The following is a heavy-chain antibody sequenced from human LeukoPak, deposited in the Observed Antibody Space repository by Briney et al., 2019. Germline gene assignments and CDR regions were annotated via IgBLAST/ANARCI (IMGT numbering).Heavy chain of an antibody. Sequence: PGGSLRLSCAASGFTFSGPAMHWVRQTSGKGLEWVGRIRSKANSYATAYAASVRGRFTISRDDSKNTAYLQMNSLKTEDTAVYYCTRGAAGTDYYYYYMDVWGKGTTVTVSS. CDR3: TRGAAGTDYYYYYMDV. CDR1: GFTFSGPA. J-gene: IGHJ6*03. CDR2: IRSKANSYAT. V-gene: IGHV3-73*01. D-gene: IGHD6-19*01.